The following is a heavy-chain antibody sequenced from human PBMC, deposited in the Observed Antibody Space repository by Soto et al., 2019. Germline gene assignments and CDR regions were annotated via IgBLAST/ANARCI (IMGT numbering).Heavy chain of an antibody. D-gene: IGHD5-18*01. J-gene: IGHJ4*02. CDR2: ISYDGYNA. Sequence: QVQLVESGGGVVQPGRSLRLSCAASGFTFSDYAIHWVRQAPSKGLEWVAVISYDGYNAYYADSVKGRFTISRDNSKNTLYLQMDSLRPEDTAVYYCARDGGFSYGFDYYFAYWGQGTLVTVSS. CDR1: GFTFSDYA. CDR3: ARDGGFSYGFDYYFAY. V-gene: IGHV3-30-3*01.